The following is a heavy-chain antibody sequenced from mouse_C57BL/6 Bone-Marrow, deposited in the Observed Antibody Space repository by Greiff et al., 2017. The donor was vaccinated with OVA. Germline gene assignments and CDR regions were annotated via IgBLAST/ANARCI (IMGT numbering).Heavy chain of an antibody. CDR1: GYTFTDYY. Sequence: QVQLKQSGAELVRPGASVKLSCKASGYTFTDYYINWVKQRPGQGLEWIARIYPGSGNTYYNEKFKGKATLTAEKSSSTAYMQLSSLTSEDSAVYFCARPYQPDYYAMDYWGQGTSVTVSS. J-gene: IGHJ4*01. CDR2: IYPGSGNT. V-gene: IGHV1-76*01. D-gene: IGHD2-10*01. CDR3: ARPYQPDYYAMDY.